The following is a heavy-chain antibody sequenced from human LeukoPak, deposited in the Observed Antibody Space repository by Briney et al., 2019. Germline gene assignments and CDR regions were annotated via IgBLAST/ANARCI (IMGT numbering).Heavy chain of an antibody. V-gene: IGHV1-2*02. J-gene: IGHJ5*02. Sequence: ASVKVSCKASGYTLTGYYMHWVRQTPGQGLEWMGWINPNSGGTNYAQKFQGRVTMTRDTSISTAYMELSRLRSDDTAVYYCAREPPPPIVVVPAAEGNNWFDPWGQGTLVTVSS. CDR2: INPNSGGT. CDR1: GYTLTGYY. D-gene: IGHD2-2*01. CDR3: AREPPPPIVVVPAAEGNNWFDP.